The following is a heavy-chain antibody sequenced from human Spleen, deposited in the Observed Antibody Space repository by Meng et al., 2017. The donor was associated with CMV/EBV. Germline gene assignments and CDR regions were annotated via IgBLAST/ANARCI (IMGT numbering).Heavy chain of an antibody. J-gene: IGHJ4*02. CDR3: ARLPGLRYFDT. Sequence: CKGSGYRFSTYWIAWVRQMPGKGLEWMGTIYPADSDTTYSPSFQGQVTISADKSTSTASLQWSALKASDTAKYYCARLPGLRYFDTWGQGTLVTVSS. D-gene: IGHD3-16*01. CDR1: GYRFSTYW. CDR2: IYPADSDT. V-gene: IGHV5-51*01.